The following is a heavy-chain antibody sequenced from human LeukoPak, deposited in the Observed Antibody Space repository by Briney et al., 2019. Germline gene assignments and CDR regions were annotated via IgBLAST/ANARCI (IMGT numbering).Heavy chain of an antibody. CDR1: GFTVSSNY. CDR3: ARGLITMIDH. Sequence: PGGSLRLSCAASGFTVSSNYMSWVRQAPGKGLEWVSVIYSGGSTYYADSVKGRFTISRHNSKNTLYLQMNSLRAEDTAVHYCARGLITMIDHWGQGTLVTVSS. J-gene: IGHJ4*02. CDR2: IYSGGST. V-gene: IGHV3-53*04. D-gene: IGHD3-22*01.